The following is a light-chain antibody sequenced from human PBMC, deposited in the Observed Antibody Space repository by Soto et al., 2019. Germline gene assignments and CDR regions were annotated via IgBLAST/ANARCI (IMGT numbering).Light chain of an antibody. V-gene: IGLV2-14*01. CDR3: SSYTSSTSYV. Sequence: SVWTQPASVYGSPGQSITISCTGTSSDVGGYDYVSWYQQHPGKAPKLMIYDVTNRPSGVSNRFSGSKSGNTASLTISGLQTEDEATYYCSSYTSSTSYVFGTGTKVTVL. J-gene: IGLJ1*01. CDR2: DVT. CDR1: SSDVGGYDY.